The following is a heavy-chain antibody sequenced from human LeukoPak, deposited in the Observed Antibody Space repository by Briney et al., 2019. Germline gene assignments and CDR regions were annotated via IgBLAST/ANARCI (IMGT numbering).Heavy chain of an antibody. D-gene: IGHD3-22*01. J-gene: IGHJ4*02. CDR2: IYYSGST. CDR3: ARLPYYYDSSGYYWQDY. Sequence: SETLSLTCTVSGGSISSYYWSWIRQPPGKGLEWIGYIYYSGSTYYNPSLKSRVTISVDTSKNQFSLKLSSVTAADTAVYYCARLPYYYDSSGYYWQDYWGQGTLVTVSS. V-gene: IGHV4-59*04. CDR1: GGSISSYY.